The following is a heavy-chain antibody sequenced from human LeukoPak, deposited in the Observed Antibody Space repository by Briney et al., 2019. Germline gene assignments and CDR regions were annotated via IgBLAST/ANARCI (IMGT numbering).Heavy chain of an antibody. V-gene: IGHV3-23*01. D-gene: IGHD6-13*01. CDR2: ISGSGGHT. CDR1: GFTFSRSA. CDR3: AKDAAGPEY. J-gene: IGHJ4*02. Sequence: GGSLRLSCVGSGFTFSRSAMSWVRLAPRKGLEWVSGISGSGGHTYYTDSVKGRFTISRDYSKNTLYLQMNSLRAEDTAVYYCAKDAAGPEYWGQGTLVTVSS.